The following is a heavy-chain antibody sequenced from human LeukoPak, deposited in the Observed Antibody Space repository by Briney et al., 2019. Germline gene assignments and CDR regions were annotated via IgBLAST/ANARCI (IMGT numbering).Heavy chain of an antibody. J-gene: IGHJ1*01. V-gene: IGHV4-39*07. CDR2: IYYSGST. CDR3: ARDPTGYSSSWYSGYFQH. CDR1: GGSISSSSYY. D-gene: IGHD6-13*01. Sequence: ASETLSLTCTVSGGSISSSSYYWGWIRQPPGKGLEWIGSIYYSGSTYYNPSLKSRVTISVDTSKNQFSLKLSSVTAADTAVYYCARDPTGYSSSWYSGYFQHWGQGTLVTVSS.